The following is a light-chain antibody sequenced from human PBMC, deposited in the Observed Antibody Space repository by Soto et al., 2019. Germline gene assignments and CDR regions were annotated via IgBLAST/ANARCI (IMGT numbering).Light chain of an antibody. CDR3: QSYDSSLSGWV. CDR1: SSNIGADYD. Sequence: QSVLTQPPSVSGAPGQRVTISCTGSSSNIGADYDVHWYQHLPGTAPKLLIYGNSKRPSGVPDRFSGSKSVTSASLAISGLQAEDEADYYCQSYDSSLSGWVFGGGTKLTVL. CDR2: GNS. V-gene: IGLV1-40*01. J-gene: IGLJ3*02.